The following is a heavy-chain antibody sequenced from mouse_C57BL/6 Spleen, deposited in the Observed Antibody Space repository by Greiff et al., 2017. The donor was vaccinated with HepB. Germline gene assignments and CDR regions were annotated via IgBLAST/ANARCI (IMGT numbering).Heavy chain of an antibody. Sequence: QVQLKESGAELMKPGASVKLSCKAPGYTFTGYWIEWVKQRPGHGLEWIGEILPGSGSTNYNEKFKGKATFTADTSSNTAYMQLSSLTTDTSVIYYCASADGYLYYFDYWGQGTTLTVSS. CDR3: ASADGYLYYFDY. CDR2: ILPGSGST. J-gene: IGHJ2*01. D-gene: IGHD2-3*01. CDR1: GYTFTGYW. V-gene: IGHV1-9*01.